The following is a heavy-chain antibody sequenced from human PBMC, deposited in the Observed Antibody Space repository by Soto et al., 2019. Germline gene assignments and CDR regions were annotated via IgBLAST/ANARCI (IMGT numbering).Heavy chain of an antibody. D-gene: IGHD6-19*01. V-gene: IGHV3-11*01. CDR3: ARVTASGWFVNGRDYFDH. Sequence: QVQLVESGGALVRPGGSLRLSCNVSGFTFGNYYMSWIRQAPGKGLESISYISSRGVTIYYADSVKGRFTISRDNAKNSLCLQMDSLRAEDTAVYYCARVTASGWFVNGRDYFDHWGQGTLVTVSS. CDR2: ISSRGVTI. CDR1: GFTFGNYY. J-gene: IGHJ4*02.